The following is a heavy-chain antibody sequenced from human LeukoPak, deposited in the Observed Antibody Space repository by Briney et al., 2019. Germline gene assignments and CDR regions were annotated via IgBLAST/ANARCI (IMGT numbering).Heavy chain of an antibody. Sequence: SETLSLTCTVSGGSISSYYWSWIRQPPGKGLEWIGYIYYSGSTNYNPSLKSRVTISVDTSKNQFSLKLSSVTAADTAVYYCARTLHLKWQPGGAYYFDYWGQGTLVTVSS. V-gene: IGHV4-59*08. D-gene: IGHD1-26*01. J-gene: IGHJ4*02. CDR1: GGSISSYY. CDR3: ARTLHLKWQPGGAYYFDY. CDR2: IYYSGST.